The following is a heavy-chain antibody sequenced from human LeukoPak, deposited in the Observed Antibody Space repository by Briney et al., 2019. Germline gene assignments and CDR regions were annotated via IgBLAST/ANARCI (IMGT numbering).Heavy chain of an antibody. D-gene: IGHD1-26*01. CDR3: ATEKVGATRDFDY. J-gene: IGHJ4*02. CDR1: GYTFTDYY. V-gene: IGHV1-69-2*01. CDR2: VDPEDGET. Sequence: ASVKVSCKVSGYTFTDYYMHWVQQAPGKGLEWMGLVDPEDGETIYAEKSQGRVTITADTSTDTAYMELSSLRSEDTAVYYCATEKVGATRDFDYWGQGTLVTVSS.